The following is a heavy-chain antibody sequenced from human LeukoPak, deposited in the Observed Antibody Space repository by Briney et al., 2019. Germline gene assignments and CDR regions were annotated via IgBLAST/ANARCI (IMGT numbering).Heavy chain of an antibody. CDR3: ARDKQGVFDY. J-gene: IGHJ4*02. V-gene: IGHV3-21*01. CDR2: ISSSSSYI. D-gene: IGHD1/OR15-1a*01. CDR1: GFTFSAYS. Sequence: GGSLRLSCAASGFTFSAYSMNWVRQAPGKGLEWVSSISSSSSYIYYADSVKGRFTISRDNAKNSLYLQMNSLRAEDTAVYYCARDKQGVFDYWGQGTLVTVSS.